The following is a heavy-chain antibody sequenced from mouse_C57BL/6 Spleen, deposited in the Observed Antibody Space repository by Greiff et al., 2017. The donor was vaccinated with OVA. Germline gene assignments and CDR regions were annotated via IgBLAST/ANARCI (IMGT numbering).Heavy chain of an antibody. Sequence: EVKLVESGGGLVKPGGSLKLSCAASGFTFSDYGMHWVRQAPEKGLEWVAYISSGSSTIYYADTVKGRFTISRDNAKNTLFLQMTSLRSEDTAMYYCARRYYGRGYFDYWGQGTTLTVSS. CDR1: GFTFSDYG. J-gene: IGHJ2*01. CDR3: ARRYYGRGYFDY. CDR2: ISSGSSTI. D-gene: IGHD1-1*01. V-gene: IGHV5-17*01.